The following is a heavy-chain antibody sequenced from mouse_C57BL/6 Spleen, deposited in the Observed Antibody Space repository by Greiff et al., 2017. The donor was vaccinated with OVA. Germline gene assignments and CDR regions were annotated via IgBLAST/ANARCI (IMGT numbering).Heavy chain of an antibody. D-gene: IGHD2-5*01. V-gene: IGHV5-17*01. CDR3: ARRSNHYAMDY. Sequence: EVQLVESGGGLVKPGGSLKLSCAASGFTFSDYGMHWVRQAPEKGLEWVAYISSGSSTIYYADTVKGRFTISRDNAKNTLFLQMTSLRSEDTAMYYCARRSNHYAMDYWGQGTSVTVSS. J-gene: IGHJ4*01. CDR1: GFTFSDYG. CDR2: ISSGSSTI.